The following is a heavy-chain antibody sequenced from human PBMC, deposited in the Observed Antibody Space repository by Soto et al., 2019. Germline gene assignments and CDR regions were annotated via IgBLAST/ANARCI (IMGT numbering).Heavy chain of an antibody. J-gene: IGHJ4*02. CDR3: ARGPDRKYSSSWYDREDFDY. D-gene: IGHD6-13*01. Sequence: GASVKVSCKASGYTFTGYYMHWVRQAPGQGLEWMGWINPNSGGTNYAQKFQGWVTMTRDTSISTAYMELSRLRSDDTAVYYCARGPDRKYSSSWYDREDFDYWGQGTLGTVSS. V-gene: IGHV1-2*04. CDR2: INPNSGGT. CDR1: GYTFTGYY.